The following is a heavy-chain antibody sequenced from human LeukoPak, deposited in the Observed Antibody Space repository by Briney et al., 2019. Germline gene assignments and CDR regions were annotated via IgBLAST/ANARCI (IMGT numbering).Heavy chain of an antibody. Sequence: GGSLRLSCTASGFTVSSNYMNWVRQAPGKGLEWVSSITSSSSYIYYADSVKGRFTISRDNAKNSLYLQMNSLRAEDTAVYYCAKVRSTMIVVVPHGSDFDLWGQGTMVTVSS. V-gene: IGHV3-21*01. J-gene: IGHJ3*01. D-gene: IGHD3-22*01. CDR2: ITSSSSYI. CDR3: AKVRSTMIVVVPHGSDFDL. CDR1: GFTVSSNY.